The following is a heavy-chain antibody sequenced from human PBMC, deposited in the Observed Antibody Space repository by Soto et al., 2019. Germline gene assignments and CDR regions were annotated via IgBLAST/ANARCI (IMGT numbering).Heavy chain of an antibody. CDR1: GFTVSSNY. J-gene: IGHJ4*02. CDR3: ARAPFWGDKPPGDY. Sequence: EVQLVESGGGLVQPGGSLRLSCAASGFTVSSNYMSWVRQAPGKGLEWVSVIYSGGSTYYADSVKGRFTISRDNSKNPLYLQMTSLRAEDTAVYYCARAPFWGDKPPGDYWGQGTLVTVSS. D-gene: IGHD3-16*01. CDR2: IYSGGST. V-gene: IGHV3-66*01.